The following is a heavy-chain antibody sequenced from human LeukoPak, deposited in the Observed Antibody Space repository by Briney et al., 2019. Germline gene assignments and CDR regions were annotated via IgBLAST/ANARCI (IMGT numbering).Heavy chain of an antibody. J-gene: IGHJ3*02. CDR1: GVSVSSASYY. Sequence: SETLSLTCTVSGVSVSSASYYWSWLRQPPGKGLNWIGYIYSSGTTNYSPSLKSRVTTSVDTSKNQFSLKLSSVTAADTAVYYCARGYYHAFDIWGQGTMVTVSS. V-gene: IGHV4-61*01. CDR2: IYSSGTT. D-gene: IGHD3-22*01. CDR3: ARGYYHAFDI.